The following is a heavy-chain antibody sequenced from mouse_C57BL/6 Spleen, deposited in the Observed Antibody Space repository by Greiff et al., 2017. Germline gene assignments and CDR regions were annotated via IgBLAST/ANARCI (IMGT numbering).Heavy chain of an antibody. CDR1: GYTFTGYW. CDR3: ARNSPQGEMDY. D-gene: IGHD2-12*01. CDR2: ILPGSGGT. J-gene: IGHJ4*01. V-gene: IGHV1-9*01. Sequence: QVQLQQSGAELMKPGASVKLSCKATGYTFTGYWIEWVKQRPGHGLEWIGEILPGSGGTNYNEKFKGQATFSADKSSNTSYMQLSSLTTEDSAMXYGARNSPQGEMDYWGQGTTVTVSS.